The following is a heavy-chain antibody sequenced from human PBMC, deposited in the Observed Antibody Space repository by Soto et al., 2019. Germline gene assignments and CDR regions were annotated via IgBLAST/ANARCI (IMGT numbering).Heavy chain of an antibody. D-gene: IGHD3-10*01. V-gene: IGHV4-30-4*01. J-gene: IGHJ3*02. Sequence: QVQLQESGPGLVRPSQTLSLTCTVSGGSINGNDYYWSWIRQSPGKGLEWIGYIYDSGTTLYSPSFRSRVTISRDTSSNHFSLKLTSVTAADTAVYFCARGEIRGGFDIWGQGTMVTVSS. CDR1: GGSINGNDYY. CDR3: ARGEIRGGFDI. CDR2: IYDSGTT.